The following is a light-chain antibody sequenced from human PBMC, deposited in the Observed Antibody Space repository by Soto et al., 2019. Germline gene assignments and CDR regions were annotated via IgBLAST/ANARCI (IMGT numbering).Light chain of an antibody. Sequence: QSVLTQPASVSGSPGQSINLSCTGTSSDIGSYNYVSWYQQHPGKAPKLMIYEVSYRPSGVSNRFSASKSGNTASLTISVLQAEDEADYYCRSYTSSSTLYVFGTGTKVTVL. V-gene: IGLV2-14*01. CDR2: EVS. J-gene: IGLJ1*01. CDR3: RSYTSSSTLYV. CDR1: SSDIGSYNY.